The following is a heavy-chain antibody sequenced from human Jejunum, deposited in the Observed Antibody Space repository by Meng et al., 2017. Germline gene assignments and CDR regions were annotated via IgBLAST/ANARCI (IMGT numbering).Heavy chain of an antibody. D-gene: IGHD3-9*01. J-gene: IGHJ4*02. CDR1: GFSFSSYE. CDR3: ARDFVNSLIGLYLDL. V-gene: IGHV3-48*03. CDR2: ISRSGETI. Sequence: GESLKISCVGSGFSFSSYEMNWVRQAPGKGLEWLSFISRSGETIFYADSVKGRFTISRDNVKKSEYLQMDSLGIEDTAVYYCARDFVNSLIGLYLDLWGRGTQVTVSS.